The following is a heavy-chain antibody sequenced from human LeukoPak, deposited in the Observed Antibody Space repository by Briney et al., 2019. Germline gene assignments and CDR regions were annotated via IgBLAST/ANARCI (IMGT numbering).Heavy chain of an antibody. Sequence: PSETLSLTCTVSGGSISSGGYYWSWIRQPPGKGLEWIGYIYHSGSTYYNPSLKSRVTISVDRSKNQFSLKLSSVTAADTAVYYCARTVLRFLEWLTDYWGQGTLVTVSS. D-gene: IGHD3-3*01. CDR3: ARTVLRFLEWLTDY. J-gene: IGHJ4*02. CDR1: GGSISSGGYY. V-gene: IGHV4-30-2*01. CDR2: IYHSGST.